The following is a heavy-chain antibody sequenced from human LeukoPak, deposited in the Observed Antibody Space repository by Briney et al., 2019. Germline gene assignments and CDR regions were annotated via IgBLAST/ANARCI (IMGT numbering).Heavy chain of an antibody. V-gene: IGHV4-34*01. CDR2: INHRGST. D-gene: IGHD2-2*01. CDR1: GGSFSGYY. Sequence: PSESLSLTCAVYGGSFSGYYWSWIRQPPGKGLEWIGEINHRGSTNYSPSLKSRVTISVDTSKNQFSLKLSSVTAADTAVYYCARGQGNIVVVPAAMDSYYMDVWGKGTTVLVSS. CDR3: ARGQGNIVVVPAAMDSYYMDV. J-gene: IGHJ6*03.